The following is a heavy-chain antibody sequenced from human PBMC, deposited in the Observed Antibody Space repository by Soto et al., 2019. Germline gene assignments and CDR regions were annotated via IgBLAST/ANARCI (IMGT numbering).Heavy chain of an antibody. CDR3: ARVPTGSIVVVPAATSTGSY. CDR2: IYHSGST. D-gene: IGHD2-2*01. CDR1: GGSISSSNW. J-gene: IGHJ4*02. V-gene: IGHV4-4*02. Sequence: PSETLSLTCAVSGGSISSSNWWSWVRQPPGKGLEWIGEIYHSGSTNYNPSLKSRVTISVDTSKNQFSLNLSSVTAADTAVYYCARVPTGSIVVVPAATSTGSYWGQGTLVTVSS.